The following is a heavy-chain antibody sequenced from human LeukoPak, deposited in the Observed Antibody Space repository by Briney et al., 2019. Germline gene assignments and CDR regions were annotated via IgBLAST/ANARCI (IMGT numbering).Heavy chain of an antibody. CDR1: GFTFLSYG. V-gene: IGHV3-30*02. CDR3: ARDHTRYGLSAFDI. Sequence: PGGSLRLSCAASGFTFLSYGMHWVRQAPGKGLEWVAFIRYDGSNKYYADSVKGRFTISRDNSKNTLYLQMNSLRAEDTAVYYCARDHTRYGLSAFDIWGQGTMVTVSS. J-gene: IGHJ3*02. D-gene: IGHD5-18*01. CDR2: IRYDGSNK.